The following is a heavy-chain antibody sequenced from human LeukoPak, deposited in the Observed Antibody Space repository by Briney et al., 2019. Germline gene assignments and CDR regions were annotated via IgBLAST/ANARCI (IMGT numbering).Heavy chain of an antibody. CDR1: GFIFSNYA. CDR3: AKAISSGSRCWFDP. D-gene: IGHD6-19*01. CDR2: ISGSGGST. J-gene: IGHJ5*02. V-gene: IGHV3-23*01. Sequence: GGSLRLSCAASGFIFSNYAMSWVRQAPGKGLEWVSAISGSGGSTYYADSVKGRFTISRDNSKNTLYLQMNSLRAEDTAVYYCAKAISSGSRCWFDPWGQGTLVTVSS.